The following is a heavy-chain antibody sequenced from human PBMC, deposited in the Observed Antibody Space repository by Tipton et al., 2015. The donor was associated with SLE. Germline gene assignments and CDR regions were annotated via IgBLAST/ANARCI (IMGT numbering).Heavy chain of an antibody. CDR2: INHSGST. D-gene: IGHD5-24*01. V-gene: IGHV4-39*07. Sequence: TLSLTCTVSGGSISSSSYYWSWIRQPPGKGLEWIGEINHSGSTNYNPSLKSRVTKSVDTSKNQFSLKLSSVTAADTAVYYCARGGDGYNHFDYWGQGTLVTVSS. J-gene: IGHJ4*02. CDR3: ARGGDGYNHFDY. CDR1: GGSISSSSYY.